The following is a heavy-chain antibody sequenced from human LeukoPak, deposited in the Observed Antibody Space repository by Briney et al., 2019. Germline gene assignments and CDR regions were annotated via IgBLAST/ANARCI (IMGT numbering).Heavy chain of an antibody. J-gene: IGHJ4*02. CDR2: IWYDGSNK. CDR1: GFTFSSYG. Sequence: GGSLRLSCAASGFTFSSYGMHWVRQAPGKGLEWVAVIWYDGSNKYYADSVKGRFTISRDNSKNTLYLQMNSLRAEDTAVYYCAKDLWDYSNSQIFDYWGQGTPVTVSS. CDR3: AKDLWDYSNSQIFDY. V-gene: IGHV3-33*06. D-gene: IGHD4-11*01.